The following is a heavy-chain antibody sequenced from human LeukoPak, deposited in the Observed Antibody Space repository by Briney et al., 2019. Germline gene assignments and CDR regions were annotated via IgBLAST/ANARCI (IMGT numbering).Heavy chain of an antibody. CDR2: ISYDGSNK. CDR3: ARDEGGGYSYGYVY. CDR1: GFTFSSYG. D-gene: IGHD5-18*01. J-gene: IGHJ4*02. V-gene: IGHV3-30*03. Sequence: PGGSLRLSCAASGFTFSSYGMHWVRQAPGKGLEWVAVISYDGSNKYYADSVKGRFTISRDNSKNTLYLQMNSLRAEDTAVYYCARDEGGGYSYGYVYWGQGTLVTVSS.